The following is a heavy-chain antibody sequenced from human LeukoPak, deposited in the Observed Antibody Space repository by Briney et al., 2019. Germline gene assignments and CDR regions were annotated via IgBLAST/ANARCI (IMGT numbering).Heavy chain of an antibody. Sequence: SETLSLTCTVSDGSINGYYWSWIRQSPGKGLESLGYIYYTGSTNYNPSLKSRVTISLDTSRNQFSLRLSSVTAADTADYYCARAQGNGLIDFWGQGTLVTVSS. D-gene: IGHD3/OR15-3a*01. V-gene: IGHV4-59*08. CDR1: DGSINGYY. CDR3: ARAQGNGLIDF. J-gene: IGHJ4*02. CDR2: IYYTGST.